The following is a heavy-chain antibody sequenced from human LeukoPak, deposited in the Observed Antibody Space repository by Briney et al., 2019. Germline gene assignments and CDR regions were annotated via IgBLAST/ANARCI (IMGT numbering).Heavy chain of an antibody. J-gene: IGHJ4*02. D-gene: IGHD1-26*01. CDR3: AEGGYYGFFDY. Sequence: SETLSLTCTVSGYSISSGYYWGWIRQPPGKGLEWIGSIYHSGSTYYNPSLKSRVTISVDTSKNQFSLKLSSVTAADTAVYYCAEGGYYGFFDYWGQGTLVTVSS. CDR1: GYSISSGYY. CDR2: IYHSGST. V-gene: IGHV4-38-2*02.